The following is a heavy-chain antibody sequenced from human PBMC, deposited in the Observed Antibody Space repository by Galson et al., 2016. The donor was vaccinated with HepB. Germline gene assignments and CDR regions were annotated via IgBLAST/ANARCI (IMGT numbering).Heavy chain of an antibody. V-gene: IGHV3-7*03. CDR1: GFAFSTYW. J-gene: IGHJ2*01. CDR2: IKEDGSGK. Sequence: SLRLSCAASGFAFSTYWMNWVRQAPGKGLEWVARIKEDGSGKYYVDSVKGRFTIYRDNAKNSLYLHMNSRRAEDTAVYFCASQQWQWLHFDLWGRGTLVTVSS. CDR3: ASQQWQWLHFDL. D-gene: IGHD3-22*01.